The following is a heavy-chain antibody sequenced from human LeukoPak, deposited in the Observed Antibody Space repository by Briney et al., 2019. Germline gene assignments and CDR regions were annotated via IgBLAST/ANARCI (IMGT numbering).Heavy chain of an antibody. D-gene: IGHD6-13*01. Sequence: GGSLRLSCAASRFTFSTYGMNWVRQAPGKGLEWAAVISYDGSNKYYADSVKGRFTISRDNSKNTLYLQMNSLRAEDTAVYYCAKDRGIAAAGIDYWGQGTLVTVSS. CDR3: AKDRGIAAAGIDY. V-gene: IGHV3-30*18. CDR2: ISYDGSNK. CDR1: RFTFSTYG. J-gene: IGHJ4*02.